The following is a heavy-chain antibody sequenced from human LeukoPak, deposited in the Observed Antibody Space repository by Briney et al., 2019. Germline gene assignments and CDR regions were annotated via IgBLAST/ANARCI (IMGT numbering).Heavy chain of an antibody. J-gene: IGHJ4*02. Sequence: SGTLSLTCAVSGGSFSGYYWTWIRQPPGKGLEWIGEINHSGSTNYNPSLKSRVTISVDTSKNQFSLKLSSVTAADTAVYYCARGPGTAMVRTNDYWGQGTLVTVSS. V-gene: IGHV4-34*01. CDR3: ARGPGTAMVRTNDY. CDR2: INHSGST. CDR1: GGSFSGYY. D-gene: IGHD5-18*01.